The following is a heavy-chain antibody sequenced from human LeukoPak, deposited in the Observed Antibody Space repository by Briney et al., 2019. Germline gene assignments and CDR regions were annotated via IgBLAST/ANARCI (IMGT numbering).Heavy chain of an antibody. Sequence: ASVKVSCKASGYTFTSHHMHWVRQAPGQGLEWMGWINTNTGNPTYAQGFTGRFVFSLDTSVSTAYLQISSLKAEDTAVYYCARDLTKQWLASGDYWGQGTLVTVSS. CDR3: ARDLTKQWLASGDY. CDR1: GYTFTSHH. J-gene: IGHJ4*02. V-gene: IGHV7-4-1*02. D-gene: IGHD6-19*01. CDR2: INTNTGNP.